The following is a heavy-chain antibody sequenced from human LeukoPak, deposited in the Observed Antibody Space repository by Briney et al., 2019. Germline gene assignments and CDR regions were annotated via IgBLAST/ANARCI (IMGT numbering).Heavy chain of an antibody. CDR3: ARLSGSYCFDY. CDR2: ISGSSTYT. D-gene: IGHD3-10*01. Sequence: PGGSLRLSCAASGFIFSDYYMSWIRQAPGKGLEWASYISGSSTYTNYADAVKGRFTISRDNAENSLYLQMNSLRAEDTAVYYCARLSGSYCFDYWGQGALVTVSS. J-gene: IGHJ4*02. V-gene: IGHV3-11*06. CDR1: GFIFSDYY.